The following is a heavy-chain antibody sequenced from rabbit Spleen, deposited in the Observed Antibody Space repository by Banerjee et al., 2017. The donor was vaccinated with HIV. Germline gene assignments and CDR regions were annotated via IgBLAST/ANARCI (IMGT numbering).Heavy chain of an antibody. CDR1: GFSLSSGYD. D-gene: IGHD4-1*01. CDR2: IYAANSGDT. Sequence: VESGGGLVKPGASLTLTCKASGFSLSSGYDMCWVRQAPGRGLEWIACIYAANSGDTYYASWAKGLFTISKTSSTTVTLQMTSLTAADTATYFCARETDSGWGVVSFYFNLWGPGPLVPFS. J-gene: IGHJ4*01. CDR3: ARETDSGWGVVSFYFNL. V-gene: IGHV1S40*01.